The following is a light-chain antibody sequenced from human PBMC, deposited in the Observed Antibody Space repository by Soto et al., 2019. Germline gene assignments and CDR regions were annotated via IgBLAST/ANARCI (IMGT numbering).Light chain of an antibody. CDR2: DAS. J-gene: IGKJ5*01. CDR1: QGISSA. CDR3: QQFNSYRIT. V-gene: IGKV1-13*02. Sequence: AIQLTQSPSSLSASVGDRVTITCRASQGISSALAWYQQKPGKAPKLLIYDASSLESGVPSRFSGSRSGTDFTLTISSLQPEDFATYYCQQFNSYRITFGQGTRLEIK.